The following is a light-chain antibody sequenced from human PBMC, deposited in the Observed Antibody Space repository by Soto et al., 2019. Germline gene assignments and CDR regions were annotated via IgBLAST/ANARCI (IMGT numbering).Light chain of an antibody. CDR3: QQYERYNPS. J-gene: IGKJ4*01. V-gene: IGKV1-16*01. Sequence: DIQMTQSPSSLSASVGDRVTIICRASQNINSYLAWFQQKPGKAPKSLIYDATSLQSGVPSRFSGSGSGTEFKPTISSPQPEEAATYYCQQYERYNPSFGGGTKLEI. CDR1: QNINSY. CDR2: DAT.